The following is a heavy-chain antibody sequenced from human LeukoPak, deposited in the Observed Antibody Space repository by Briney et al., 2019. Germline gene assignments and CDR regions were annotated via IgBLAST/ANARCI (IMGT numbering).Heavy chain of an antibody. J-gene: IGHJ6*03. CDR2: INPNSGGT. CDR1: GYTFTSYY. Sequence: ASVKVSCKASGYTFTSYYMHWVRQAPGQGLEWMGWINPNSGGTNYAQKFQGRVTMTRDTSISTAYMELSRLRSDDTAVYYCARGVTGIYYYYYMDVWGKGTTVTVSS. V-gene: IGHV1-2*02. D-gene: IGHD6-13*01. CDR3: ARGVTGIYYYYYMDV.